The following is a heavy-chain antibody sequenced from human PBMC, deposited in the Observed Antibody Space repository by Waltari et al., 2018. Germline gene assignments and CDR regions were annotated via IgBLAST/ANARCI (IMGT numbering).Heavy chain of an antibody. CDR1: GFTFSSHW. D-gene: IGHD1-1*01. CDR2: IRRQPFNYAT. V-gene: IGHV3-73*02. J-gene: IGHJ4*02. CDR3: SGGEVTGTDF. Sequence: EVQVVESGGGLVQPGGSLRLSCVASGFTFSSHWMHWVRQTSGRGLEWVGRIRRQPFNYATAYSESVKGRFTISRDDSKNTAYLQMNNLMTEDTAVYYCSGGEVTGTDFWGQGTLVTVSS.